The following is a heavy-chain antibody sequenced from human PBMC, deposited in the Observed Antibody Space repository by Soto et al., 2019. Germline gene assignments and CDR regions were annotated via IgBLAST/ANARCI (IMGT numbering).Heavy chain of an antibody. D-gene: IGHD4-17*01. CDR1: GGSISSGDYY. CDR3: ARVGISTDFDY. V-gene: IGHV4-30-4*01. Sequence: SETLSLTCTVSGGSISSGDYYWSWIRQPPGKGLEWIWYIYYSGSTYYNPSLKSRVTISVDTSKNQFSLKLSSVTAADTAVYYCARVGISTDFDYWGQGTLVTVSS. CDR2: IYYSGST. J-gene: IGHJ4*02.